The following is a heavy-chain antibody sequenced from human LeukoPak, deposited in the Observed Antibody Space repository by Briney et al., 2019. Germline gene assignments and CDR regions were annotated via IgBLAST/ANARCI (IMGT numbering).Heavy chain of an antibody. D-gene: IGHD3-22*01. Sequence: GGSLRLSCAASGFTFSSYSMNWVRQAPGKGLEWVSSISSSSSYIYYADSVKGRFTISRDNAKNSLYLQMNSLRAEDTAVYYCARELYDSSGYYDYWGQGTLVTVSS. J-gene: IGHJ4*02. CDR1: GFTFSSYS. V-gene: IGHV3-21*01. CDR2: ISSSSSYI. CDR3: ARELYDSSGYYDY.